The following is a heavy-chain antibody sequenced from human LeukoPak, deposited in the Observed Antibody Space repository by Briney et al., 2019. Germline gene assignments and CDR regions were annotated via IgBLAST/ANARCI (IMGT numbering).Heavy chain of an antibody. CDR3: ARDLRGYSYGLDY. Sequence: PGGSLRLSCAASGFTFNTHGIHWVRQAPGKGLEWVAVISYDGSNKYYADSVKGRFTISRDNSKNTLYLQMNSLRAEDTAVYYCARDLRGYSYGLDYWGQGTLVTVSS. V-gene: IGHV3-30*03. CDR1: GFTFNTHG. J-gene: IGHJ4*02. D-gene: IGHD5-18*01. CDR2: ISYDGSNK.